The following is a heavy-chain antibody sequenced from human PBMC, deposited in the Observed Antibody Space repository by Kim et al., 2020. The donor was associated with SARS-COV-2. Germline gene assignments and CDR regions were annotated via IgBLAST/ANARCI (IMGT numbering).Heavy chain of an antibody. V-gene: IGHV3-11*06. CDR3: ARALGGLSITMVRGPPGY. J-gene: IGHJ4*02. CDR2: ISSSSSYT. Sequence: AGSLRLSCAASGFTFSDYYMSWIRQAPGKGLEWVSYISSSSSYTNYADSVKGRFTISRDNAKNSLYLQMNSLRAEDTAVYYCARALGGLSITMVRGPPGYWGQGTLVTVSS. CDR1: GFTFSDYY. D-gene: IGHD3-10*01.